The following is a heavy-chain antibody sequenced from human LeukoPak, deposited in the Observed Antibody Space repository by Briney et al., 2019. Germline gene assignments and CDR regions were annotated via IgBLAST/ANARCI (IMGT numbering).Heavy chain of an antibody. V-gene: IGHV4-59*12. Sequence: TSETLSLTCTVSGGSISSYYWSWIRQPPGKGLEWIGYIYYSGSTNYNPSLKSRVTISVDTSKNQFSLKLSSVTAADTAVYYCARDKAHSSGNFDYWGQGTLVTVSS. CDR1: GGSISSYY. J-gene: IGHJ4*02. D-gene: IGHD6-19*01. CDR2: IYYSGST. CDR3: ARDKAHSSGNFDY.